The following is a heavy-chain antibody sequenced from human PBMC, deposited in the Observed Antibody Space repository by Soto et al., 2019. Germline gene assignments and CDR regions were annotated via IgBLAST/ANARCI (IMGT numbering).Heavy chain of an antibody. CDR3: ARDRPGDEGDAFDI. CDR2: LYSGGST. V-gene: IGHV3-53*02. J-gene: IGHJ3*02. D-gene: IGHD3-10*01. Sequence: EVQLVETGGGLIQPGGSLRLSCAASGLIVSTNYMNWVRQAPGKGLEWVSVLYSGGSTHYAGSVKGRFITSSDNSKNTLDLQMNSLGPEATAMYYCARDRPGDEGDAFDIWGHGTLVTVSS. CDR1: GLIVSTNY.